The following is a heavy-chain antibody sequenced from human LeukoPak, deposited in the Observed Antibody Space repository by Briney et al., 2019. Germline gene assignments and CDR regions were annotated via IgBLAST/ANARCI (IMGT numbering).Heavy chain of an antibody. CDR3: ARAHYYYDSSGYLYWFDP. D-gene: IGHD3-22*01. CDR2: ISSSGSTI. J-gene: IGHJ5*02. V-gene: IGHV3-48*03. Sequence: GGSLRLSFAASGFTFSSYEMNWVRQAPGKGLEWVSYISSSGSTIYYADSVRGRFTISRDNAKNSLYLQINSLRAEDTAVYYCARAHYYYDSSGYLYWFDPWGQGTLVTVSS. CDR1: GFTFSSYE.